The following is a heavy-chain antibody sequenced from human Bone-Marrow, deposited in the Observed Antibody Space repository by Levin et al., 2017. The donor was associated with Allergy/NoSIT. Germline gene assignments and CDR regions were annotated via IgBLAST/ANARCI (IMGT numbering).Heavy chain of an antibody. J-gene: IGHJ4*02. V-gene: IGHV3-53*01. D-gene: IGHD1-14*01. CDR3: ARDLSETGGFDY. CDR2: IYSGGST. Sequence: GGSLRLSCAASGFTVSSNYMSWVRQAPGKGLEWVSVIYSGGSTYYADSVKGRFTISRDNSKNTLYLQMNSLRAEDTAVYYCARDLSETGGFDYWGQGTLVTVSS. CDR1: GFTVSSNY.